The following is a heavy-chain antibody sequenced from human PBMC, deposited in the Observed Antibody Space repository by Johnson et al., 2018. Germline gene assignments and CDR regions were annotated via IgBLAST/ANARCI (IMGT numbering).Heavy chain of an antibody. CDR2: ISYDGSNK. D-gene: IGHD5-18*01. V-gene: IGHV3-30*18. CDR1: GFTFSSYG. J-gene: IGHJ6*02. CDR3: AKAPTAMVPRNYYYGMDV. Sequence: QVQLVESGGGVVQXGRSLRLSCAASGFTFSSYGMHWVRQAPGTGLAWVAVISYDGSNKYYADSVKGRFTISRDNSKNTLYLQLNSLRAEETAGSYCAKAPTAMVPRNYYYGMDVWGQGTTVTVSS.